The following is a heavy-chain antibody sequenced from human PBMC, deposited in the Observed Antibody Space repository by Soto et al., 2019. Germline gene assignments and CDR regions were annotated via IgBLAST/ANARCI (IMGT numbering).Heavy chain of an antibody. CDR1: GYTFTSYD. V-gene: IGHV1-8*01. D-gene: IGHD3-3*01. CDR2: MNPNSGNT. J-gene: IGHJ5*02. Sequence: QVQLVQSGAEVKKPGASVKVSCKASGYTFTSYDINWVRQATGQGLEWMGWMNPNSGNTGYAQKFQGRVTMTRNTSISTAYMELSSLRSDDTAVYYCARGQYDFWSGPHSNWFDPWGQGTLVTVST. CDR3: ARGQYDFWSGPHSNWFDP.